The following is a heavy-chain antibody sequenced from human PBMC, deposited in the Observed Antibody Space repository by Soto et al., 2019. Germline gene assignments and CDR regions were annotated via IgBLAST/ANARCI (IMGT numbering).Heavy chain of an antibody. D-gene: IGHD2-2*02. CDR1: GGTFSSYA. J-gene: IGHJ6*02. CDR3: ARGDIVVVPAAIRDYYYGMDV. V-gene: IGHV1-69*13. Sequence: SVKVSCKASGGTFSSYAISWVRQAPGQGLEWMGGIIPIFGTANYAQKFQGRVTITADESTSTAYMELSSLRSEDTAVYYCARGDIVVVPAAIRDYYYGMDVWGQGTTVTVSS. CDR2: IIPIFGTA.